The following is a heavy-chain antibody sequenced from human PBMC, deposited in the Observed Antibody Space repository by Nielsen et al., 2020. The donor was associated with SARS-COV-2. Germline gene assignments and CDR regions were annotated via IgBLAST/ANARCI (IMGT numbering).Heavy chain of an antibody. CDR3: ARWGRNYDSSGYYYNYFDY. Sequence: GESLKISCAASGFTFSSYWMSWVRQAPGKGLEWVANIKQDGSEKYYVDSVKGRFTISRDNAKNSLYLQMNSLRAEDTAVYYCARWGRNYDSSGYYYNYFDYWGQGTLVTVSS. D-gene: IGHD3-22*01. J-gene: IGHJ4*02. CDR2: IKQDGSEK. CDR1: GFTFSSYW. V-gene: IGHV3-7*05.